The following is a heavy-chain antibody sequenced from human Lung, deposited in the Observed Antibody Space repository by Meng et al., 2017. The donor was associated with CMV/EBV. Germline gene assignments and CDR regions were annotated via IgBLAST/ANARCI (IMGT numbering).Heavy chain of an antibody. D-gene: IGHD2-2*01. CDR1: GGSFTNYY. CDR3: ARLFRGGYCSTASCPYGLDV. CDR2: IDHSGST. Sequence: SETLSLTXAVYGGSFTNYYWNWIRQPPGKGLEWIGEIDHSGSTNYNPSLKSRVTISVDTSTKRFSLKLSSVTAADTAVYYCARLFRGGYCSTASCPYGLDVWGQGTTVTFSS. J-gene: IGHJ6*02. V-gene: IGHV4-34*01.